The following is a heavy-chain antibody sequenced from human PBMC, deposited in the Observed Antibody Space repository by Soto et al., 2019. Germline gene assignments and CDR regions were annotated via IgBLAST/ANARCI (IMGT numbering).Heavy chain of an antibody. J-gene: IGHJ4*02. V-gene: IGHV1-69*01. D-gene: IGHD3-9*01. CDR1: GGTISSYA. Sequence: QVQLVQSGAEVKKPGSLVKLSCKASGGTISSYAISWVRQAPGQGLEWMGGIIPIFGTANYAQKFQGRVTITADESTSTAYMELSSLRSEDTAVYYCARAVWYYDILTGTTPFDYWGQGTLVTVSS. CDR2: IIPIFGTA. CDR3: ARAVWYYDILTGTTPFDY.